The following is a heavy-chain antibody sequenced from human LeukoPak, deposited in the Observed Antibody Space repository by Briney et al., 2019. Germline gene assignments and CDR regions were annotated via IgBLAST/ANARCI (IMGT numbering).Heavy chain of an antibody. V-gene: IGHV3-74*01. CDR1: GFTFSSYW. CDR2: INSDGSST. Sequence: GGSLRLSCAASGFTFSSYWMHWVRQAPGKGLVWVSRINSDGSSTSYADSVKGRFTVSRDNAKNTLYLQMNSLRVEDTAVYYCVRVRDGSSRTLDYWGQGTLVTVSS. CDR3: VRVRDGSSRTLDY. J-gene: IGHJ4*02. D-gene: IGHD6-13*01.